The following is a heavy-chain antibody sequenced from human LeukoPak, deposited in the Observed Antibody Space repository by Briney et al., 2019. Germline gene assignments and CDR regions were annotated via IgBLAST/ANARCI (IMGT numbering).Heavy chain of an antibody. CDR3: ARDRRGYYGSGSFDAFDI. CDR2: IYSGGST. D-gene: IGHD3-10*01. Sequence: PGGSLRLSCSASGXSVSSNYMSWVRQAPGKGLEWVSVIYSGGSTYYADSVKGRFTISRDNSKNTLYLQMNSLRAEDTAVYYCARDRRGYYGSGSFDAFDIWGQGTMVTVSS. CDR1: GXSVSSNY. V-gene: IGHV3-53*01. J-gene: IGHJ3*02.